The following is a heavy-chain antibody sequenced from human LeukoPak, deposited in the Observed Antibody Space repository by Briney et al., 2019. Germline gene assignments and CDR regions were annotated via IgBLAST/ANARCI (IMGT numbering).Heavy chain of an antibody. CDR2: IYTSGST. J-gene: IGHJ4*02. CDR3: ARALRSSGYYLY. Sequence: SQTLSLTCTVSGGSISSGSYYWSWIRQPAGRGLEWIGRIYTSGSTNYNPSLKSRVTISVDTSKNQFPLKLSSVTAADTAVYYCARALRSSGYYLYWGQGTLVTVSS. D-gene: IGHD3-22*01. CDR1: GGSISSGSYY. V-gene: IGHV4-61*02.